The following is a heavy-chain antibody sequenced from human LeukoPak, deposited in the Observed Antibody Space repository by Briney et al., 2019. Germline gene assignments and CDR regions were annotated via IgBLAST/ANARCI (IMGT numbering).Heavy chain of an antibody. CDR2: IYYSGST. D-gene: IGHD4-23*01. V-gene: IGHV4-39*07. Sequence: SETLSLTCTVSGGSISSSSYYWGWIRQPPGKGLEWIGSIYYSGSTYYNPSLKSRVTISVDTSKNQFSLKLSSVTAADTAVYYCARDGGNSEWFDPWGQGTLVTVSS. J-gene: IGHJ5*02. CDR3: ARDGGNSEWFDP. CDR1: GGSISSSSYY.